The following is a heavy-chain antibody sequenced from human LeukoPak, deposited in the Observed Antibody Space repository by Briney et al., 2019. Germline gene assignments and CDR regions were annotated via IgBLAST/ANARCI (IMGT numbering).Heavy chain of an antibody. CDR3: ARISLGAIWGYYYGMDV. J-gene: IGHJ6*02. D-gene: IGHD1-26*01. CDR1: GGTFSSYS. Sequence: SVKVSCKASGGTFSSYSISWVRQAPGQGLEWMGGIIPIFDTADYAQKFQGRVTITADESTSTAYMELSSLRSEDTAVFYCARISLGAIWGYYYGMDVWGRGTTVTVSS. CDR2: IIPIFDTA. V-gene: IGHV1-69*01.